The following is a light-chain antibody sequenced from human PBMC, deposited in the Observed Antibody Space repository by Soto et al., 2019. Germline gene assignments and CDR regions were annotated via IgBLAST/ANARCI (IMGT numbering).Light chain of an antibody. V-gene: IGKV3-11*01. Sequence: EVVLTQSPATLSLSPGERATLSCRASQSVSSHLAWYQQKPGQAPRLLIYDASKRATDIPARFSGSGSGTDFTLTISSLDPEDFAVYYCQQRSNWPWTFGQGTKVEIK. CDR3: QQRSNWPWT. J-gene: IGKJ1*01. CDR2: DAS. CDR1: QSVSSH.